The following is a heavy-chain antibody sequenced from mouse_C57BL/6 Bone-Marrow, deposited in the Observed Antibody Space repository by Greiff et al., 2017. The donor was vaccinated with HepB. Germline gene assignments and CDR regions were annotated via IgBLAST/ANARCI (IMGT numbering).Heavy chain of an antibody. Sequence: QVQLQQPGAELVKPGASVKLSCKASGYTFTSYWMHWVKQRPGQGLEWIGMIHPNSGSTNYNEKFKSKATLTVDKSSSTAYMQLSSLTSEDSAVYYCARKGITTGYFDVWGTGTTVTVSS. V-gene: IGHV1-64*01. CDR3: ARKGITTGYFDV. D-gene: IGHD1-1*01. CDR1: GYTFTSYW. CDR2: IHPNSGST. J-gene: IGHJ1*03.